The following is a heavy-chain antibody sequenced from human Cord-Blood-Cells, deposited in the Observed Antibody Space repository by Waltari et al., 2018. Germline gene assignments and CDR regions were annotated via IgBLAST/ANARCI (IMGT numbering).Heavy chain of an antibody. D-gene: IGHD3-9*01. V-gene: IGHV1-69*04. J-gene: IGHJ3*02. CDR1: GGTFSSYA. Sequence: QVQLVQSGAEVKKPGSSVKVSCKASGGTFSSYAISWVRQAPGQGLEWMGGIIPILGIANYGQKVQGRVTITADESTSTAYMELSSLRSEDTAVYYCARDLAMDGTGDAFDIWGQGTMVTVSS. CDR2: IIPILGIA. CDR3: ARDLAMDGTGDAFDI.